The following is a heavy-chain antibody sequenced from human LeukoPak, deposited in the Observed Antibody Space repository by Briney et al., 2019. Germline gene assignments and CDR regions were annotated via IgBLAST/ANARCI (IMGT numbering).Heavy chain of an antibody. J-gene: IGHJ4*02. CDR1: GLTFSRYW. CDR2: IKEDGSEK. CDR3: SRGGNHDLDY. D-gene: IGHD1-26*01. Sequence: GGSLRLSCAASGLTFSRYWMSWVRQAPGKGLECVANIKEDGSEKYYVDSVKGRFTISRDNAKNSLYLQMNSLRVEDTAIYYCSRGGNHDLDYWGQGTLVTVSS. V-gene: IGHV3-7*01.